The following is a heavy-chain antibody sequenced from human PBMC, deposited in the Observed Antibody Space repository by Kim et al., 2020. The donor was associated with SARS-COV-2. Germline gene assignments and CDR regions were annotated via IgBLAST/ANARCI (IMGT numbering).Heavy chain of an antibody. J-gene: IGHJ4*02. CDR3: ARAPIPLRYFDWPHV. D-gene: IGHD3-9*01. CDR2: INPNSGGT. Sequence: ASVKVSCKASGYTFTGYYMHWVRQAPGQGLEWMGWINPNSGGTNYAQKFQGRVTMTRDTSISTAYMELSRLRSDDTTVYYCARAPIPLRYFDWPHVWGQGTLVTVSS. CDR1: GYTFTGYY. V-gene: IGHV1-2*02.